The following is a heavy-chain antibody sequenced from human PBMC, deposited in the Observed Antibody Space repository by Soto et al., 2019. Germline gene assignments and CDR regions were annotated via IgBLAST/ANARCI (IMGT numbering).Heavy chain of an antibody. CDR3: ARSRHGSGSYTHFYYGLDV. Sequence: QVQLVESGGGVVQPGRSLRLSCAASGFTFISYAMHWVRQAPGKGLEWVAVISFDGSTEYYADSVKGRFTISRDNSKNTVYLHMNSLRCGETAVYYCARSRHGSGSYTHFYYGLDVWGQGTTVTVSS. CDR2: ISFDGSTE. J-gene: IGHJ6*02. D-gene: IGHD3-10*01. CDR1: GFTFISYA. V-gene: IGHV3-30-3*01.